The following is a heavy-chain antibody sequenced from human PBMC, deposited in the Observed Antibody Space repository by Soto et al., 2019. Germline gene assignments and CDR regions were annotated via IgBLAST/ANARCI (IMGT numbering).Heavy chain of an antibody. CDR1: GGTFSSYA. Sequence: SVKVSCKASGGTFSSYAISWVRQAPGQGLEWMGGIIPIFGTANYAQKFQGRVTITADESTSTAYMELSSLRSEDTAVYYCARGTTVVIVDYYYVMVVWGQGTAVTLSS. D-gene: IGHD4-17*01. J-gene: IGHJ6*02. CDR2: IIPIFGTA. CDR3: ARGTTVVIVDYYYVMVV. V-gene: IGHV1-69*13.